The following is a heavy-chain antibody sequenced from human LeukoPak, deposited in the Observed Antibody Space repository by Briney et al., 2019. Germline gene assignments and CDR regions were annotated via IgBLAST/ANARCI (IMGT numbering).Heavy chain of an antibody. D-gene: IGHD2-15*01. J-gene: IGHJ3*02. V-gene: IGHV4-59*01. Sequence: GSLRLSCAASGFTFSSYAMSWVRQAPGKGLEWIGYINHSGSMKYNPSLKSRVTISVDTSTNQLSLKLSYVTAADTAVYYCARQVVAAATLSAFEIWGQGTMVTVSS. CDR1: GFTFSSYA. CDR3: ARQVVAAATLSAFEI. CDR2: INHSGSM.